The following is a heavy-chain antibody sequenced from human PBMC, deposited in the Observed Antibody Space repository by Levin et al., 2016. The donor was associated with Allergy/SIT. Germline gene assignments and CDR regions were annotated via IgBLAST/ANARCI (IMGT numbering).Heavy chain of an antibody. D-gene: IGHD3-10*01. CDR1: GFTFSSYG. V-gene: IGHV3-30*18. Sequence: GESLKISCAASGFTFSSYGMHWVRQAPGKGLEWVAVMSYHGTTKYYAEAVKGRFTISRDNTKNTLYLQMNSLRAEDTAMYYCAKDKLSYFYESGSYADYWGQGTLVTVSS. CDR2: MSYHGTTK. J-gene: IGHJ4*02. CDR3: AKDKLSYFYESGSYADY.